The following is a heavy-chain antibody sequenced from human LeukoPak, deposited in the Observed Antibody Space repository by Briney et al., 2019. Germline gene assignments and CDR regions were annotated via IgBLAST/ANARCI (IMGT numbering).Heavy chain of an antibody. V-gene: IGHV1-24*01. CDR2: FDPEDGET. Sequence: ASVKVSCKVSGYTLTELSMHRVRQAHGKGLEWMGGFDPEDGETIYAQKFQGRVTMTEDTSTDTAYMELSSLRSEDTAVYYCATLPAPIEDGSSWYPVLCYWGQGTLVTVSS. J-gene: IGHJ4*02. D-gene: IGHD6-13*01. CDR3: ATLPAPIEDGSSWYPVLCY. CDR1: GYTLTELS.